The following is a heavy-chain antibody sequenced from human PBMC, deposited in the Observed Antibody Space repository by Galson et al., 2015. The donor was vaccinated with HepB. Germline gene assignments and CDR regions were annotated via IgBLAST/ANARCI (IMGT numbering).Heavy chain of an antibody. J-gene: IGHJ4*02. CDR1: GFIFRNYG. D-gene: IGHD3-22*01. Sequence: SLRLSCATSGFIFRNYGMHWVRQAPGEGLEWVAVIWYDGRDQKYADSVRGRFPISRDKSRNTLYLQMSSLRVEDTALYYCAKLDSSGCSWGQGTLVTVSS. V-gene: IGHV3-33*03. CDR3: AKLDSSGCS. CDR2: IWYDGRDQ.